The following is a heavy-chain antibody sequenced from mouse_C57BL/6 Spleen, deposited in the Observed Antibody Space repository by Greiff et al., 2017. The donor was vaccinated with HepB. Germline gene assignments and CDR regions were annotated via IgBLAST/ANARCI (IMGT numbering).Heavy chain of an antibody. CDR2: ISYDGSN. CDR1: GYSITSGYY. Sequence: DVKLQESGPGLVKPSQSLSLTCSVTGYSITSGYYWNWIRQFPGNKLEWMGYISYDGSNNYNPSLKNRISITRDTSKNQFFLKLNSVTTEDTATYYCASGDYGTDFDYWGQGTTLTVSS. V-gene: IGHV3-6*01. J-gene: IGHJ2*01. CDR3: ASGDYGTDFDY. D-gene: IGHD1-1*01.